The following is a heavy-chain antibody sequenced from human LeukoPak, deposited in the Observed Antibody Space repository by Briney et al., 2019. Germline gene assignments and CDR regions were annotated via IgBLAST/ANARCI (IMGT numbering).Heavy chain of an antibody. V-gene: IGHV4-59*01. J-gene: IGHJ4*02. D-gene: IGHD1-1*01. CDR1: GGSISSYY. Sequence: PSETLSLTCTVSGGSISSYYWSWIRQPPGKGLEWIGYIYYRGNTNYNPSLKSRVTMAVDTSKNQFSLKVSSVTAADTAVYYRARAGNNWSFDYWGQGTLVTVSS. CDR3: ARAGNNWSFDY. CDR2: IYYRGNT.